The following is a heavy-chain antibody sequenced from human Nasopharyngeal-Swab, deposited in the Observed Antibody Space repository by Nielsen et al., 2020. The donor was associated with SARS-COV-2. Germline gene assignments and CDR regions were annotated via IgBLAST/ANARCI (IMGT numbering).Heavy chain of an antibody. J-gene: IGHJ5*02. V-gene: IGHV3-11*06. D-gene: IGHD3-3*01. CDR2: ISSSSSYT. CDR3: ARTGGVLRFLEWLPNWFDP. CDR1: GFTFSDYY. Sequence: GESLKLSCAASGFTFSDYYMSWIRQAPGKGLEWVSYISSSSSYTNYADSVKGRFTISRDNAKNSLYLQMNSLRAEDTAVYYCARTGGVLRFLEWLPNWFDPWGQGTLVTVSS.